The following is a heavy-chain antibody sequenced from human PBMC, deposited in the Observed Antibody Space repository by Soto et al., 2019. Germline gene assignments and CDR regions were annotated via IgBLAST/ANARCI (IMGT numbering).Heavy chain of an antibody. CDR2: IIPIFGTA. V-gene: IGHV1-69*05. J-gene: IGHJ4*02. D-gene: IGHD2-15*01. CDR3: ARGPGGPDGPGDY. Sequence: WASVKVSCKASGGTFSSYAISWVRQAPGQGLEWMGGIIPIFGTANYAQKFQGRVTITRDTSASTAYMELSSLRSEDTAVYYCARGPGGPDGPGDYWGQGTLVTVSS. CDR1: GGTFSSYA.